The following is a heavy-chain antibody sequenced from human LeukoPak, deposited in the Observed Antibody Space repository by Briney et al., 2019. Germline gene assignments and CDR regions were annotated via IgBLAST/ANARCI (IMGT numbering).Heavy chain of an antibody. V-gene: IGHV1-69*04. J-gene: IGHJ3*02. CDR3: ARVSLGGDAFDI. CDR1: GGTFSSYA. Sequence: GSSVKVSCKASGGTFSSYAVSWVRQAPGQGLEWMGRIIPVVGVANHAQKFQARVTITADKSTGTAYMELSSLRSEDTAVYFCARVSLGGDAFDIWGQGTMVTGSS. D-gene: IGHD6-25*01. CDR2: IIPVVGVA.